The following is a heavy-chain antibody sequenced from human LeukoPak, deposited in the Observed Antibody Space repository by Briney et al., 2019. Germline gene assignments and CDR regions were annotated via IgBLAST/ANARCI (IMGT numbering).Heavy chain of an antibody. Sequence: SETLSLTCSVSGGSFIDYSWSWIRQPPGKGLEWIGEINHSGITNYNPSLESRITMSVDTSKNQFSLKLSSVTAADTAVYYCARTYSSSWSDYWGQGTLVTVSS. V-gene: IGHV4-34*01. CDR3: ARTYSSSWSDY. CDR1: GGSFIDYS. J-gene: IGHJ4*02. D-gene: IGHD6-13*01. CDR2: INHSGIT.